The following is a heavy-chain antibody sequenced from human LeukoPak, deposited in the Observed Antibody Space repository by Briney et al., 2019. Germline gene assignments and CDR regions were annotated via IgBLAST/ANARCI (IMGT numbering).Heavy chain of an antibody. V-gene: IGHV1-2*02. CDR2: INPNSGGT. CDR1: GYTFTGYY. J-gene: IGHJ4*02. CDR3: ARYCSGGSCSTGLDY. Sequence: ASVTVSFKSSGYTFTGYYMHWVRQAPGQGLEWMGWINPNSGGTNYAQKFQGRVTMTRDTSISTAYMELSRLRSDDTAVYYCARYCSGGSCSTGLDYWDQGTLVTVSS. D-gene: IGHD2-15*01.